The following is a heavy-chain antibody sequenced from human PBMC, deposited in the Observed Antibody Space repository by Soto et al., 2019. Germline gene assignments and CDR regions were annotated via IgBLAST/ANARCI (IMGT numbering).Heavy chain of an antibody. CDR2: IIPIFGTA. J-gene: IGHJ5*02. CDR1: GGTFSSYA. CDR3: ARDRTHLKQWLVLGWFDP. V-gene: IGHV1-69*06. D-gene: IGHD6-19*01. Sequence: QVQLVQSGAEVKKPGSSVKVSCKASGGTFSSYAISWVRQAPGQGLEWMGGIIPIFGTANYAQKFQGRVTSTADKSTSTAYMELSSLRSEDTAVYYCARDRTHLKQWLVLGWFDPWGQGTLVTVSS.